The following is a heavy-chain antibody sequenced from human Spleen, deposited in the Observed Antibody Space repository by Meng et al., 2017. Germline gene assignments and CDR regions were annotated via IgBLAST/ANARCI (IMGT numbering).Heavy chain of an antibody. D-gene: IGHD3-10*01. CDR3: ARERVMVRGLNWFDP. V-gene: IGHV1-46*04. J-gene: IGHJ5*02. CDR1: GYTFSNYY. CDR2: INPSGGST. Sequence: ASVKVSCKASGYTFSNYYMHWVRQAPGQGLEWMGTINPSGGSTSYAQKLQGRATMTRDTSTNTVYMELSSLRSEDTAVYYCARERVMVRGLNWFDPWGQGTLVTVSS.